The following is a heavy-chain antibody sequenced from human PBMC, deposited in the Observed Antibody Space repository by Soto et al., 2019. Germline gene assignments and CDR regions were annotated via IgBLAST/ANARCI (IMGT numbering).Heavy chain of an antibody. CDR3: AKALSSWYYYGMDV. Sequence: PGGSLRLSCAASGFTFSSYAMSWVRQAPGKGLEWVSAISGSGGSTYYADSVKGRLTISRDNSKNTLYLQMNSLRAEDTAVYYCAKALSSWYYYGMDVWGQGTTVTVSS. V-gene: IGHV3-23*01. CDR2: ISGSGGST. D-gene: IGHD1-26*01. CDR1: GFTFSSYA. J-gene: IGHJ6*02.